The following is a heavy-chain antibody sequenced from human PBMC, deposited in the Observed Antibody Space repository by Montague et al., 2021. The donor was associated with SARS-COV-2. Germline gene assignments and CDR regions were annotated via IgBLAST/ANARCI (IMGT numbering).Heavy chain of an antibody. Sequence: SETLSLTCSVSGASINNSRYYWGWIRQPPGKGLGWFGTIYYSGSAYYXXXLKSRVTISVDTSKDQFSLKLNSVTATDTAVYYCARLESTRGVIIRGAFHIWGQGTKVTVSS. CDR1: GASINNSRYY. CDR2: IYYSGSA. CDR3: ARLESTRGVIIRGAFHI. J-gene: IGHJ3*02. V-gene: IGHV4-39*01. D-gene: IGHD3-10*01.